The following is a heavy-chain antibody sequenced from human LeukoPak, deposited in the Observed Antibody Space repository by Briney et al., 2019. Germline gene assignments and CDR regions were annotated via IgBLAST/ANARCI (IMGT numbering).Heavy chain of an antibody. J-gene: IGHJ4*02. CDR1: DFSFITYA. Sequence: GGSLRLSCAASDFSFITYAMSWVRQAPGKGLEWVSTISGGGDATYYADSVKGRFTISRDNSKNTLYLQMNSLRAEDTTVYYCAGTAAPDYWGQGTLVTASS. V-gene: IGHV3-23*01. D-gene: IGHD6-13*01. CDR2: ISGGGDAT. CDR3: AGTAAPDY.